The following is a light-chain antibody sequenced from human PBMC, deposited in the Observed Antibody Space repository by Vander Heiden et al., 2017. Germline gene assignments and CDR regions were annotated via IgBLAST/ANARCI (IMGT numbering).Light chain of an antibody. V-gene: IGLV2-11*01. CDR1: SSDVGGYNY. J-gene: IGLJ2*01. CDR3: CSYAGSYTFVV. Sequence: QSALTQPRSVSGSPGQSATISCTGTSSDVGGYNYVSWYQQHPGKAPKLMIYDVSKRPSGVPDRFSGSKSGNTASLTTSGLQAEDEADYYCCSYAGSYTFVVFGGGTKLTVL. CDR2: DVS.